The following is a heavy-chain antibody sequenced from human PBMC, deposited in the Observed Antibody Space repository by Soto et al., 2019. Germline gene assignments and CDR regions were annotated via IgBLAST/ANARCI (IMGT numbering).Heavy chain of an antibody. D-gene: IGHD3-9*01. V-gene: IGHV2-5*01. CDR1: AFSLSTSGEG. J-gene: IGHJ6*02. CDR2: IDWNDDK. Sequence: SCSTLVNPPQTLTLTCTCSAFSLSTSGEGVGWIRQPPGTALQWLALIDWNDDKRYSPSLKSRLTITKATSKNQTVLTMTNMEPVDPPKYYFAQSRGLLRYFDWLYPMHVWGQGTTVTVSS. CDR3: AQSRGLLRYFDWLYPMHV.